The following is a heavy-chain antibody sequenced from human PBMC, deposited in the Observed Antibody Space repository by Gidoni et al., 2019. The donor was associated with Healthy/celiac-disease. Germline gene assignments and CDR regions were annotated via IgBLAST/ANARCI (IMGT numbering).Heavy chain of an antibody. V-gene: IGHV3-30*18. CDR3: AKDRTLGMAPLDY. Sequence: QVQLVESGGGVVQPGRSLRLSCAASGFTFSSYGMHWVRQAPGKGLEWVAVISYDGSNKYYADSVKGRFTISRDNSKNTLYLQMNSLRAEDTAVYYCAKDRTLGMAPLDYWGQGTLVTVSS. CDR1: GFTFSSYG. J-gene: IGHJ4*02. D-gene: IGHD1-20*01. CDR2: ISYDGSNK.